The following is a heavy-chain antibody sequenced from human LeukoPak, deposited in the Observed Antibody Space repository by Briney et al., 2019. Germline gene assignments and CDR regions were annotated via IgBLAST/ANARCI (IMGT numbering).Heavy chain of an antibody. CDR3: ARGRITMIAWFDP. D-gene: IGHD3-22*01. J-gene: IGHJ5*02. Sequence: HRASVKVSCKASGGTFSSYTISWVRQAPGQGLEWMGRIIPILGIANYAQKFQGRVTITADKSTSTAYMELSSLRSEDTAVYYCARGRITMIAWFDPWGQGTLVTVSS. V-gene: IGHV1-69*02. CDR2: IIPILGIA. CDR1: GGTFSSYT.